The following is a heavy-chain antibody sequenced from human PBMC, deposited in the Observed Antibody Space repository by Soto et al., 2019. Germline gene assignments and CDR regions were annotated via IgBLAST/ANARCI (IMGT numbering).Heavy chain of an antibody. CDR1: GGSFSGYY. V-gene: IGHV4-34*01. CDR2: INHSGST. CDR3: ARARRRDLAARRDTVLAEY. J-gene: IGHJ4*02. D-gene: IGHD6-6*01. Sequence: QVQLQQWGAGLLKPSETLSLTCAVYGGSFSGYYWSWIRQPPGKGLEWIGEINHSGSTNYNPSLKSRVTISVDTSKNQCCLKLSSVTAAYTAVYYCARARRRDLAARRDTVLAEYWGQGTLVTVSS.